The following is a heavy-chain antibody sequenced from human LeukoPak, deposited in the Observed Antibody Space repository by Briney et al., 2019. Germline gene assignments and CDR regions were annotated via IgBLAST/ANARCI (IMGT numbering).Heavy chain of an antibody. J-gene: IGHJ4*02. CDR1: GFTFSGYA. CDR3: AKDWGGLHLYSFDY. V-gene: IGHV3-30*04. D-gene: IGHD5-24*01. CDR2: ISYDGSNK. Sequence: HPGGSLRLSCAASGFTFSGYAMHWVRQAPGKGLEWVAVISYDGSNKYYADSVKGRFTISRDNSKNTLYLQMNSLRAEDTAVYYCAKDWGGLHLYSFDYWGQGTLVTVSS.